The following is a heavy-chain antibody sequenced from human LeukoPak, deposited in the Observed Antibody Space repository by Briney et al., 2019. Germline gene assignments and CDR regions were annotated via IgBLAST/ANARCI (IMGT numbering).Heavy chain of an antibody. V-gene: IGHV4-39*07. CDR1: GGSIRSSSYY. J-gene: IGHJ4*02. CDR3: ARSGYVTWFDY. CDR2: IYYSGST. D-gene: IGHD5-12*01. Sequence: SETLSLTCTVSGGSIRSSSYYWGWIRQPPGQGLEWIGTIYYSGSTSYNPSLKSRVTISVDTSKNQFSLKLSSVTAADTAVYYCARSGYVTWFDYWGQGTLVTVSS.